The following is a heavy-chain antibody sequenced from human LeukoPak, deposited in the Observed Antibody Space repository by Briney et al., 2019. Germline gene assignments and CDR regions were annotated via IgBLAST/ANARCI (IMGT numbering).Heavy chain of an antibody. CDR3: ARRTVDTSLVTWFDP. CDR2: IYYSGIT. D-gene: IGHD5-18*01. CDR1: GGSIISNHF. J-gene: IGHJ5*02. Sequence: SETLSLTCTVSGGSIISNHFWGWIRQPPGKGLEWIGSIYYSGITYYNTSLKSRVTMAVDTSKNQISLHLSSVTAADTAVYYCARRTVDTSLVTWFDPWGQGTLVVVSS. V-gene: IGHV4-39*01.